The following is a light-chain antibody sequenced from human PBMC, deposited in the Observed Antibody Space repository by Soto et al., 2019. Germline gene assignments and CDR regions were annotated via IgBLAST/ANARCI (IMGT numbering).Light chain of an antibody. Sequence: DIQMTQSPSSLSLSVGERVTLTCRASQSISSYLNWYQHKPGQAPKLLIYAASSLQTGIPSRFSGSGSGTEFTLTISSLQPEDFATYYCQQSYSTPQTFGQGTKVDIK. CDR3: QQSYSTPQT. V-gene: IGKV1-39*01. J-gene: IGKJ1*01. CDR1: QSISSY. CDR2: AAS.